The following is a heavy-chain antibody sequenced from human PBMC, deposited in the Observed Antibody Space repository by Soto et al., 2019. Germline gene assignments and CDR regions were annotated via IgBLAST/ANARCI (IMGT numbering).Heavy chain of an antibody. Sequence: PGGSLRLSCAASGFTFSSYAMSWVRQAPGKGLEWVSAISGSGGSTYYADSVKGRFTISRDNSKNTLYLQMNSLRAEDTAVYCCAKDLDADYYYYGMDVWGQGTTVTVSS. CDR2: ISGSGGST. CDR3: AKDLDADYYYYGMDV. D-gene: IGHD5-18*01. CDR1: GFTFSSYA. J-gene: IGHJ6*02. V-gene: IGHV3-23*01.